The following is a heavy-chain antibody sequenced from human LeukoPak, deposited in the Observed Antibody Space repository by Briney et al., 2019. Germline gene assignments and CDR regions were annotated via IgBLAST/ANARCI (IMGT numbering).Heavy chain of an antibody. V-gene: IGHV1-2*02. CDR2: INPNSGGT. Sequence: ASVKVSCKASGYTFTSYGISWVRQAPGQGLEWMGWINPNSGGTNYAQKFQGRVTMTRDTSISTAYMELSSLRSEDTAVYYCARDYCSSTSCYNYWGQGTLVTVSS. D-gene: IGHD2-2*02. CDR3: ARDYCSSTSCYNY. J-gene: IGHJ4*02. CDR1: GYTFTSYG.